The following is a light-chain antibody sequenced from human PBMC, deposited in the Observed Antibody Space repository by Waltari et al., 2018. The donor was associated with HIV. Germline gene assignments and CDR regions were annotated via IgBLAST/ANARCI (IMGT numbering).Light chain of an antibody. J-gene: IGLJ2*01. CDR1: SGHSSYA. CDR2: LNSDGSH. CDR3: QTWGTGTHVV. V-gene: IGLV4-69*01. Sequence: SVKLTCTLSSGHSSYAIAWHQQQPEKGPRYLMKLNSDGSHSKGDGIPDRFSGSSSGAERYLTISSLQSEDEADYYCQTWGTGTHVVFGGGTKLTVL.